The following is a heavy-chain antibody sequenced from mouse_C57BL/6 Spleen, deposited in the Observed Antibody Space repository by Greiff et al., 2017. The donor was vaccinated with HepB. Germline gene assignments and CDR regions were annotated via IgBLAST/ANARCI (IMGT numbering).Heavy chain of an antibody. CDR3: ARHYGSSYHYYAMDY. J-gene: IGHJ4*01. Sequence: VQLKESGGDLVKPGGSLKLSCAASGFTFSSYGMSWVRQTPDKRLEWVATISSGGSYTYYPDSVKGRFTISRDNAKNTLYLQMSSLKSEDTAMYYCARHYGSSYHYYAMDYWGQGTSVPVSS. CDR2: ISSGGSYT. CDR1: GFTFSSYG. D-gene: IGHD1-1*01. V-gene: IGHV5-6*01.